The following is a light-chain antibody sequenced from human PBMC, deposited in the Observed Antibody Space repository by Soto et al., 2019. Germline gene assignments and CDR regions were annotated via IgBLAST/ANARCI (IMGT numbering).Light chain of an antibody. CDR3: MQALQTRT. CDR1: QSLLHSNGYNY. J-gene: IGKJ1*01. Sequence: DTVLTQSPLYLSVTPGEPASISCRSSQSLLHSNGYNYLDWYLQKPGQSPQLLIYFVSNRASGVPDRFSGSGSGTDFTLKISRVEPDDVGVYYCMQALQTRTFGQGTKVDIK. CDR2: FVS. V-gene: IGKV2-28*01.